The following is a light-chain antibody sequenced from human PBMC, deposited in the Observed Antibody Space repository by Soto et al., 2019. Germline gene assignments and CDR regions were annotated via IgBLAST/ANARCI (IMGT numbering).Light chain of an antibody. Sequence: EIVLTQSPGTLSLSPGERATLSCRASQTVSTNYLAWYQQKPGQAPRLLIYGASKRATGILDRFSGSGSGTDFTLTISRLEPEDSATYHCQQYSSHWTFGQGTKVDI. CDR2: GAS. V-gene: IGKV3-20*01. J-gene: IGKJ1*01. CDR3: QQYSSHWT. CDR1: QTVSTNY.